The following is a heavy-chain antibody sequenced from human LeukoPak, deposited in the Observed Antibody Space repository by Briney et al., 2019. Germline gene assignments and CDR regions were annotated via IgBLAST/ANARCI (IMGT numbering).Heavy chain of an antibody. J-gene: IGHJ3*02. CDR1: GGSISSGGYY. D-gene: IGHD4-11*01. CDR2: IYHSGST. Sequence: SETLSLTCTVSGGSISSGGYYWSWIRQPPGKGLEWIGYIYHSGSTYYNPSLKSRVTISVDRSKNQFSLKLSSVTAADTAVYYCAREFDYAFDIWGQGTMVTVSS. CDR3: AREFDYAFDI. V-gene: IGHV4-30-2*01.